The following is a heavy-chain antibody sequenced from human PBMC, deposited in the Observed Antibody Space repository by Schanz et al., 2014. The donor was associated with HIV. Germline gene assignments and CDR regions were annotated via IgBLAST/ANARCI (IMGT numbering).Heavy chain of an antibody. Sequence: VQLVESGGGLVQPGGSLRLSCTTSGFIFSDHFMGWVRQAPGKGLEWVSIIYSAGTTYYTDSVKGRFTISRDNSKNTLYLQMNSLRAEDTAVYYCAKVVRFAMVTAPYYFDSWGQGTLVTVSS. CDR2: IYSAGTT. CDR1: GFIFSDHF. CDR3: AKVVRFAMVTAPYYFDS. D-gene: IGHD2-15*01. V-gene: IGHV3-66*01. J-gene: IGHJ4*02.